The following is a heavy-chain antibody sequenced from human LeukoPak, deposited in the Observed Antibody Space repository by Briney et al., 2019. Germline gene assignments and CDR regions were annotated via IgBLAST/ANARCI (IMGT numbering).Heavy chain of an antibody. V-gene: IGHV4-39*01. CDR3: ARNTLEMATNLFDY. CDR2: IYYSGST. Sequence: SETLSLTCTVSGGSISSSSHYWGWIRQPPGKGLEWIGSIYYSGSTYYNPSLKSRVTISVDTSKNQFSLKLSSVIAADTAVYYCARNTLEMATNLFDYWGQGTLVTVSS. CDR1: GGSISSSSHY. D-gene: IGHD5-24*01. J-gene: IGHJ4*02.